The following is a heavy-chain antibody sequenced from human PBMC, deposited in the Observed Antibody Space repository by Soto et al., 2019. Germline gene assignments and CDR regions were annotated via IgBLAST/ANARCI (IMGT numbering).Heavy chain of an antibody. D-gene: IGHD3-10*01. V-gene: IGHV3-23*01. CDR3: ARVIGSGSYYAYGMDV. J-gene: IGHJ6*02. CDR2: IIGSGVNT. CDR1: GFTFGNYD. Sequence: GGSLRLSCAASGFTFGNYDMNWVRQAPGKGLEWVSAIIGSGVNTYYADSVKGRFTISRDNSKNSLYLQMNSLRAEDTAVYYRARVIGSGSYYAYGMDVWGQGTTVTISS.